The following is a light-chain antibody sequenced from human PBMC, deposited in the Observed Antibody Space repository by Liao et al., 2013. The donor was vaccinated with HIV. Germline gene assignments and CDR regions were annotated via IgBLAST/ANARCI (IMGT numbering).Light chain of an antibody. V-gene: IGLV3-1*01. CDR1: KLGDKY. Sequence: SYELTQAPSVSVSPGQTARITCSGDKLGDKYVSWYQQRPGRSPVLVIYQDTKRPSGIPERFSGSNSGNTATLTISGTQAIDEADYYCQTWDRTTYVFGSGTKVTVL. CDR3: QTWDRTTYV. J-gene: IGLJ1*01. CDR2: QDT.